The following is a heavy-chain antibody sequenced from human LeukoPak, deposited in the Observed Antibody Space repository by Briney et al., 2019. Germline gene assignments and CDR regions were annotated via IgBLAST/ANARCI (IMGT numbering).Heavy chain of an antibody. Sequence: ASVKVSCKAAGYTFTSYFISWVRQAPGQGLEWMGWISAYNGNANYAQKFLGRVTMTTGTATSTAYMELWSLRSDDTAVFYCARANYYSGMDVWGQGTPVTVSS. CDR3: ARANYYSGMDV. J-gene: IGHJ6*02. V-gene: IGHV1-18*01. CDR1: GYTFTSYF. CDR2: ISAYNGNA.